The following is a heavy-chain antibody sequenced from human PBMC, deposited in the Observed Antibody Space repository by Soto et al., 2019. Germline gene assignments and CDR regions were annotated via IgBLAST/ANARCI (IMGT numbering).Heavy chain of an antibody. Sequence: GRSLRLSFAAAGSTFSNAWMSWVRQAPGKGLEWVGLIKSKTDVRTTDYAAPVKGRFTISRDDSKNTLYLKMNSLKTEDTAVYYCNTDLDYDSSGYYHIYYYYGMDVWGQGTTVT. J-gene: IGHJ6*02. CDR3: NTDLDYDSSGYYHIYYYYGMDV. CDR1: GSTFSNAW. V-gene: IGHV3-15*01. CDR2: IKSKTDVRTT. D-gene: IGHD3-22*01.